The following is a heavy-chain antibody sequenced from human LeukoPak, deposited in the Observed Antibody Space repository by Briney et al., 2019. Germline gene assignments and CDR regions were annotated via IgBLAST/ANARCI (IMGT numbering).Heavy chain of an antibody. Sequence: SETLSLTCTVSGGSISNYYWSWIRQPAGKGLEWIGRIYTSGSTNYNPSLKSRVTMSVDTSKNQFSLKLSSVTAADTAVYYCARAVGSGSFQTYYYYMGVWGKGTTVTISS. CDR1: GGSISNYY. J-gene: IGHJ6*03. CDR3: ARAVGSGSFQTYYYYMGV. V-gene: IGHV4-4*07. CDR2: IYTSGST. D-gene: IGHD3-10*01.